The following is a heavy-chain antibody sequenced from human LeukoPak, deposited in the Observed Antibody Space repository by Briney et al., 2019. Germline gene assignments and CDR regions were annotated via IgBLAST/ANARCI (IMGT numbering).Heavy chain of an antibody. CDR1: GFTFSSYS. CDR3: ARGLRRRANGMDV. D-gene: IGHD5-12*01. V-gene: IGHV3-48*04. J-gene: IGHJ6*02. Sequence: GGSLRLSCAASGFTFSSYSMNWVRQAPGKGLEWVSYISSSSSTIYYADSVKGRFTISRDNAKNSLYLQMNSLRAEDTAVYYCARGLRRRANGMDVWGQGTTVTVSS. CDR2: ISSSSSTI.